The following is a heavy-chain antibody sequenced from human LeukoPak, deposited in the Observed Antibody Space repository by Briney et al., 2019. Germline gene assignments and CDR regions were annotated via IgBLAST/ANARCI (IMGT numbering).Heavy chain of an antibody. J-gene: IGHJ6*03. CDR1: GGPISSGNYY. Sequence: SQTLSLTCTVSGGPISSGNYYWSWIRQPAGKGLEWIGYIYYSGSTNYNPSLKSRVTISVDTSKNQFSLNLNSVTAADTAVYYCARAPAGPPYYYMDVWGKGTTVTVSS. CDR3: ARAPAGPPYYYMDV. V-gene: IGHV4-61*10. CDR2: IYYSGST.